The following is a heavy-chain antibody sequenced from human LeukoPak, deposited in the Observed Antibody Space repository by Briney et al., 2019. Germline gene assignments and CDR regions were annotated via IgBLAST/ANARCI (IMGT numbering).Heavy chain of an antibody. CDR2: IKQDGSEK. Sequence: GGSLRLSCAASGFTVSSNYMSWVRQAPGKGLEWVANIKQDGSEKYYVDSVKGRFTISRDNAKNSLYLQMNSLRAEDTAVYYCARDPRYSSSWYGANDYWGQGTLVTVSS. V-gene: IGHV3-7*01. J-gene: IGHJ4*02. CDR3: ARDPRYSSSWYGANDY. D-gene: IGHD6-13*01. CDR1: GFTVSSNY.